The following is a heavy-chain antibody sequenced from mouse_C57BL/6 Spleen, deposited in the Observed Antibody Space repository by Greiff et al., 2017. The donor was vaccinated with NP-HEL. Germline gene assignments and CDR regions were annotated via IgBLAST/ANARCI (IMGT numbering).Heavy chain of an antibody. CDR2: IWGDGST. J-gene: IGHJ4*01. CDR3: AKCDGYDPYYAMDY. CDR1: GFSLTSYG. V-gene: IGHV2-3*01. D-gene: IGHD2-2*01. Sequence: VQVVESGPGLVAPSQSLSITCTVSGFSLTSYGVSWVRQPPGKGLEWLGVIWGDGSTNYHSALISSLSISTDNSKSQVFIKLIGLQTDDTATYYCAKCDGYDPYYAMDYWGQGTSVTVSS.